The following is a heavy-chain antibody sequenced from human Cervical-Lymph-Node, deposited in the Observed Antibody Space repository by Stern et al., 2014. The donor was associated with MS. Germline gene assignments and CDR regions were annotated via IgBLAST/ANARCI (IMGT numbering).Heavy chain of an antibody. Sequence: VQLGQSGAELKMPGESLKISCQASGYSFASFYIVWMRQMPGKGMEWVGSIWPGTSATTYRPALQGRVTMAVDQTTRTTYLQWSSLVAPDTAMYYCARRYGGRFVLDFWGQGTQVTVSS. CDR2: IWPGTSAT. CDR1: GYSFASFY. D-gene: IGHD3/OR15-3a*01. V-gene: IGHV5-51*01. CDR3: ARRYGGRFVLDF. J-gene: IGHJ4*02.